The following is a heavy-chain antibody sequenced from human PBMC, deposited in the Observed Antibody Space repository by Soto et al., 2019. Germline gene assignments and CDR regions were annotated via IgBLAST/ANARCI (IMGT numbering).Heavy chain of an antibody. CDR1: GHSISSGFYY. CDR3: ARYGYSYSARLFDY. Sequence: PSETLSLTCAVSGHSISSGFYYWGWVRQPPGKGLEWIGSIYHTESTYYNPSLKSRVTMSVDTSKNQLSLKLSSMTAADTAVYFCARYGYSYSARLFDYWGQGTRVTVS. J-gene: IGHJ4*02. V-gene: IGHV4-38-2*01. D-gene: IGHD5-18*01. CDR2: IYHTEST.